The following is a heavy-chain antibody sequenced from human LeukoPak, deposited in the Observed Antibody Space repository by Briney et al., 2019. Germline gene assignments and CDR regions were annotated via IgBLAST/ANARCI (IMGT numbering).Heavy chain of an antibody. J-gene: IGHJ4*02. V-gene: IGHV4-59*08. D-gene: IGHD2-2*03. CDR1: GGSVSSYY. CDR3: ARHSRLDKSSLSWADY. CDR2: IYYSGST. Sequence: PSETLSLTCTVSGGSVSSYYWSWIRQPPGKGLEWIGYIYYSGSTNYNPSLKSRVTISVDTSKNQFSLKLSSVTAADTAVYYCARHSRLDKSSLSWADYWGQGTLVTVSS.